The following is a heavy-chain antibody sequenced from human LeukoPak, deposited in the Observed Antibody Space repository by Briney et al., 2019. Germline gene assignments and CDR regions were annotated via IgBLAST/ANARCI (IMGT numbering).Heavy chain of an antibody. V-gene: IGHV1-69*05. CDR1: GGTFSSYA. D-gene: IGHD3-10*01. Sequence: GSSVKVSCSASGGTFSSYAISWVRQAPGQGLEWMGRIIPIFGTANYAQKFQGRVTITTDESTSTAYMELSSLRSEDTAVYYCASAGYYYGSGSYYNGPFDYWGLGTLVTVSS. CDR3: ASAGYYYGSGSYYNGPFDY. CDR2: IIPIFGTA. J-gene: IGHJ4*02.